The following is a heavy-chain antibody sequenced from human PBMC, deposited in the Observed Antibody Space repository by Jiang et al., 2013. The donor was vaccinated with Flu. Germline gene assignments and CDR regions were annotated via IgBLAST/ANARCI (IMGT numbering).Heavy chain of an antibody. V-gene: IGHV3-33*01. D-gene: IGHD1-1*01. Sequence: VVQPGRSLRLSCAASGFTFKNYGMHWVRQAPGKGLEWVAVIWHDGRVEYYADSVKGRFTISRDNSKNTLYLQMNSLRFDDMAVYYCARDRGSDDPIDYWGQGTLVSVSS. CDR3: ARDRGSDDPIDY. J-gene: IGHJ4*02. CDR1: GFTFKNYG. CDR2: IWHDGRVE.